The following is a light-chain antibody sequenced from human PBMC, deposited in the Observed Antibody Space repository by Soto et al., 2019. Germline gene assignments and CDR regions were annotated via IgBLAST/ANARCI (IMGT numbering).Light chain of an antibody. Sequence: ERAMTQSPATLSVSPGERATLSCRASESVSSHLAWYQQKPGLAPRLLIYGASTRATGVPARFIGSGSGTEFTLTISSLQSEDFAIYYCQHYNNWPHTFGQGTKLEIK. J-gene: IGKJ2*01. V-gene: IGKV3-15*01. CDR2: GAS. CDR3: QHYNNWPHT. CDR1: ESVSSH.